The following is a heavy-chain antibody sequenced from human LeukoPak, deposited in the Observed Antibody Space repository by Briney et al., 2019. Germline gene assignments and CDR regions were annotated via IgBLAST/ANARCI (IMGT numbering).Heavy chain of an antibody. J-gene: IGHJ4*02. CDR1: GFLFSNSW. D-gene: IGHD5-12*01. CDR3: ARDSGYNAFDY. V-gene: IGHV3-7*05. Sequence: GGSLRLSCADSGFLFSNSWMAWVRQAPGRGLEWLANINQDGSAKTCVDSVKGRFTISRDNAKNPLYLQMNSLRAEDTAMYYCARDSGYNAFDYWGQGTLVTVSS. CDR2: INQDGSAK.